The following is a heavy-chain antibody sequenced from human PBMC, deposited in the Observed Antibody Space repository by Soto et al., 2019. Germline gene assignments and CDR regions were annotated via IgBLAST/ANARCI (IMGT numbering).Heavy chain of an antibody. CDR2: IYWDDDK. J-gene: IGHJ6*02. CDR1: GFSLSTSGVG. Sequence: ESGPTLVNPTQTLTLTCTFSGFSLSTSGVGVGWIRQPPGKALEWLALIYWDDDKRYSPSLKSRLTITKDTSKNQVVPTMTNMDPVDTATYYCAHRSSIRGSLDIAYYYYYGMDVWGQGTTVTVSS. CDR3: AHRSSIRGSLDIAYYYYYGMDV. V-gene: IGHV2-5*02. D-gene: IGHD6-13*01.